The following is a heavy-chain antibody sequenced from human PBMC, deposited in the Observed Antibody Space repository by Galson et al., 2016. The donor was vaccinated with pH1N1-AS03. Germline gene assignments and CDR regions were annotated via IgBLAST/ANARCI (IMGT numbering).Heavy chain of an antibody. Sequence: LRLSCAASGFTFSDYYMSWIRQAPGKGLEWISCITSSGGSGPTIYYAASVKGRFTISRDNAKNSLYLQMHSLRADDTAVYYCARGWYDIWTGYLVDPFDYWGQGALVTVSS. CDR2: ITSSGGSGPTI. CDR1: GFTFSDYY. J-gene: IGHJ4*02. CDR3: ARGWYDIWTGYLVDPFDY. D-gene: IGHD3-9*01. V-gene: IGHV3-11*01.